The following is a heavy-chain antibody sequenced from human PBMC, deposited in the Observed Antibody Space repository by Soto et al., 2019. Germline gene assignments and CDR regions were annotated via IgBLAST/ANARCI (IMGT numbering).Heavy chain of an antibody. CDR2: INHSGST. Sequence: SETLSLTCAVYGGSFSGYYWSWIRQPPGKGLEWIGEINHSGSTNYNPSLKSRVTISVDTSKNQFSLKLSSVTAADTAVYYCARGGGRGQLVDLKHNWFDPWGQGTLVTVSS. D-gene: IGHD6-6*01. J-gene: IGHJ5*02. CDR1: GGSFSGYY. CDR3: ARGGGRGQLVDLKHNWFDP. V-gene: IGHV4-34*01.